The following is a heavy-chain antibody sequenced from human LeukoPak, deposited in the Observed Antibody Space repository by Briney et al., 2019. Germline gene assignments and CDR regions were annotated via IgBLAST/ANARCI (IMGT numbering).Heavy chain of an antibody. Sequence: ASVKVSCKASGGTFSSYAISWVRQAPGQGLEWMGGFDPEDGETIYAQKFQGRVTMTEDTSTDTAYMELSSLRSEDTAVYYCATGSGYYYDSSGYSLYWGQGTLVTVSS. D-gene: IGHD3-22*01. J-gene: IGHJ4*02. V-gene: IGHV1-24*01. CDR2: FDPEDGET. CDR3: ATGSGYYYDSSGYSLY. CDR1: GGTFSSYA.